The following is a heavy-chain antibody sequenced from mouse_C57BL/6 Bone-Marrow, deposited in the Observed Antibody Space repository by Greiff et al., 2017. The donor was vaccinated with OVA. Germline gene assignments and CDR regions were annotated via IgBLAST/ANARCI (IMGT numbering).Heavy chain of an antibody. CDR1: GFTFTDYY. V-gene: IGHV7-3*01. D-gene: IGHD2-12*01. J-gene: IGHJ2*01. CDR3: ARCRRRRVLFDY. Sequence: EVKLVESGGGLVQPGGSLSLSCAASGFTFTDYYMSWVRQPPGKALEWLGFIRNKANGYTTEYSASVKGRFTISRDNSQSILYLQMNALRAEDSATYYCARCRRRRVLFDYWGQGTTLTVSS. CDR2: IRNKANGYTT.